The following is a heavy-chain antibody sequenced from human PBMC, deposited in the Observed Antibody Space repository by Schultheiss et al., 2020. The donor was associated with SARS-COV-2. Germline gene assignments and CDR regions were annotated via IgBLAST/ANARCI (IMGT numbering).Heavy chain of an antibody. CDR3: ARSSAVTHPNY. V-gene: IGHV1-8*01. CDR1: GYTFTSYD. CDR2: ISAYNGNT. D-gene: IGHD2-21*02. J-gene: IGHJ4*02. Sequence: ASVKVSCKASGYTFTSYDINWVRQATGQGLEWMGWISAYNGNTGYAQKFQGRVTMTRNTSISTAYMELSSLRSEDTAVYYCARSSAVTHPNYWGQGTLVTVSS.